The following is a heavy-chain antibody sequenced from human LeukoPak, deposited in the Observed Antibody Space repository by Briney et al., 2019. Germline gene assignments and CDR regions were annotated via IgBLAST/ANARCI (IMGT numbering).Heavy chain of an antibody. CDR1: GFTFGDYA. CDR2: IRSKAYGGTT. D-gene: IGHD3-22*01. Sequence: GGSLRLSCTASGFTFGDYAMSWFRQAPGKGLEWVGFIRSKAYGGTTEYAASVKGRFTISRDDSKSIAYLQMNSLKTEDTAVYYCTRDSGVYYDSSGQSPGDYWGQGTLVTVSS. V-gene: IGHV3-49*03. CDR3: TRDSGVYYDSSGQSPGDY. J-gene: IGHJ4*02.